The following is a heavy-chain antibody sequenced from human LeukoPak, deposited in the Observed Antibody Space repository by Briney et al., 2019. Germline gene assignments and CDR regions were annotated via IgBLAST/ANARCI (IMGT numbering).Heavy chain of an antibody. CDR1: GGSFSGYY. CDR2: INHSGST. D-gene: IGHD3-9*01. Sequence: NPSETLSLTCAVYGGSFSGYYWSWIRQPPGKGLEWIGEINHSGSTNYNPSLKSRVTISVDTSKNQFSLKLSSVTAADTAVYYCARGPGTPYYDILTGYYAFDYWGQGTLDTVSS. CDR3: ARGPGTPYYDILTGYYAFDY. V-gene: IGHV4-34*01. J-gene: IGHJ4*02.